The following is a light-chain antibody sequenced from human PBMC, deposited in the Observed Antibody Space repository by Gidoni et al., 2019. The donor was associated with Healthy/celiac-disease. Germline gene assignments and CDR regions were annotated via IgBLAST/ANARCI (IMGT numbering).Light chain of an antibody. CDR3: SSYTSSSTPWV. CDR1: SSDVGGYTY. V-gene: IGLV2-14*01. CDR2: EVS. J-gene: IGLJ3*02. Sequence: SALTQPASVSGSPGQSITISCTGTSSDVGGYTYVSWYQQHPGKAPKLMIYEVSNRPTGVSNRFSGSKSGLQAEDEADYYCSSYTSSSTPWVFGGGTKLTVL.